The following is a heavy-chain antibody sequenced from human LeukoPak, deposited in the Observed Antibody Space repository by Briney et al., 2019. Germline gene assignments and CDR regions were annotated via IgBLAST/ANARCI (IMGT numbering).Heavy chain of an antibody. Sequence: SETLSLTCAVSGCSFSSNNWWSWVRQPPGKGLEWIGEIYHSESTNYNMSLMSRITMSVDKSKNQFSLKLSSVTAADTAVYYCASKGAYDGGGFEYFHYWGQGTLVTVSS. V-gene: IGHV4-4*02. CDR1: GCSFSSNNW. CDR3: ASKGAYDGGGFEYFHY. J-gene: IGHJ1*01. CDR2: IYHSEST. D-gene: IGHD2-21*01.